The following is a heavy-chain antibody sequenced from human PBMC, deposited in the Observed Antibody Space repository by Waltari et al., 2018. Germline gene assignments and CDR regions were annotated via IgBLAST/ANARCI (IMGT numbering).Heavy chain of an antibody. CDR2: IYYSGST. CDR1: GGSISSHY. V-gene: IGHV4-59*11. D-gene: IGHD7-27*01. J-gene: IGHJ4*02. Sequence: QVQLQESGPGLVKPSETLSLTCTVSGGSISSHYWSWIRQPPGKGLEWIGYIYYSGSTNYNPSLKSRVTISVDTSKNQFSLKLSSVTAADTAVYYCARGPPLGGDWGQGTLVTVSS. CDR3: ARGPPLGGD.